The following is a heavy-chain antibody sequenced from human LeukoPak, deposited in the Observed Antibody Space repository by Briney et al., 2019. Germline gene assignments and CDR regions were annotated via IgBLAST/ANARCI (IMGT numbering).Heavy chain of an antibody. V-gene: IGHV3-23*01. CDR3: AKVKGRGYNWNYYFDY. D-gene: IGHD1-7*01. Sequence: PGGSLRLSCAASGFTFSSYEMNWVRQAPGKGLEWVSAISGSGGSTYYADSVKGRFTISRDNSKNTLYLQMNSLRAEDTAVYYCAKVKGRGYNWNYYFDYWGQGTLVTVSS. J-gene: IGHJ4*02. CDR2: ISGSGGST. CDR1: GFTFSSYE.